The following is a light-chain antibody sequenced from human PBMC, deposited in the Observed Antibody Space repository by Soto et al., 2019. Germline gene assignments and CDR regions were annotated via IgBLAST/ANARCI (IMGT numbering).Light chain of an antibody. Sequence: EIVLTQSPGTLSLSPGERATLSCRASESVSGRHLAWYQQKPGQAPRLLISVASSRATGIADRFSGSGSGTDFTLTISRLEPEDFEVYYCHQFGSFPRTFGQGTKVDIK. CDR1: ESVSGRH. J-gene: IGKJ1*01. CDR3: HQFGSFPRT. V-gene: IGKV3-20*01. CDR2: VAS.